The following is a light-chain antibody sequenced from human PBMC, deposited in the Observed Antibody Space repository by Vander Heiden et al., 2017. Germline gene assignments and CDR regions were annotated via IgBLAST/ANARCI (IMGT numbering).Light chain of an antibody. V-gene: IGKV4-1*01. CDR1: QSVLSSSNNKNY. Sequence: DIVMTQSPDSLAVSLGERATINGKSSQSVLSSSNNKNYLAWYQQKPGQPPKLLIYWASTRESGVPDRFSGSGSGTDFTLTISGLQAEDVAVYYCQHYFSPPWTFGQGTKVEIK. CDR2: WAS. CDR3: QHYFSPPWT. J-gene: IGKJ1*01.